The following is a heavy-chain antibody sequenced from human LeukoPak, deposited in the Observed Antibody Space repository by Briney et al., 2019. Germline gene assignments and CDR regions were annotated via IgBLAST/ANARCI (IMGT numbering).Heavy chain of an antibody. CDR3: AREGRDGYINYYYYYMDV. V-gene: IGHV1-8*03. D-gene: IGHD5-24*01. J-gene: IGHJ6*03. Sequence: ASVTVSCKASGYTFTSYDINWVRQATGQGLEWMGWMNPNSGNTGYAQKFQGRVTITRNTSISTAYMELSSLRSEDTAVYYCAREGRDGYINYYYYYMDVWGKGATVTVSS. CDR2: MNPNSGNT. CDR1: GYTFTSYD.